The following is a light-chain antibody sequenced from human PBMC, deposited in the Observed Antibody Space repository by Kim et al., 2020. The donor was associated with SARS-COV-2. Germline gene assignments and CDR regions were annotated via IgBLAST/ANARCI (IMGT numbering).Light chain of an antibody. V-gene: IGKV3-11*01. J-gene: IGKJ2*01. Sequence: SLAPGEKATLAARASPSICSNFAWYHPKPGQAPSLLIYGASNRANCIPTRFSGSGSGTDFSLTTSSLEPEDFAVYYCQPRSNWPLTFGQGTKLEI. CDR1: PSICSN. CDR3: QPRSNWPLT. CDR2: GAS.